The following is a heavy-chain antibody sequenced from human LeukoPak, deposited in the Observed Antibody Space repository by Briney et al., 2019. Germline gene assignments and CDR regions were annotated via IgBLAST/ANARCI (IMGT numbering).Heavy chain of an antibody. Sequence: PGGSLRLSCVASGFTFSSYGMSWVRQAPGKGLEWVSAISGSGGSTYFADSVKGRFTISRDSSKNTLYLQMNSLRAEDTAVYYCAKSYYDSSGYRGDLEYWGQGTLVTVSS. J-gene: IGHJ4*02. CDR1: GFTFSSYG. CDR2: ISGSGGST. D-gene: IGHD3-22*01. V-gene: IGHV3-23*01. CDR3: AKSYYDSSGYRGDLEY.